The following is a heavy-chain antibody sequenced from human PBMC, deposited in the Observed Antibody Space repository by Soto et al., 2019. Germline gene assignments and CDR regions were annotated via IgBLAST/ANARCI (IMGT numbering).Heavy chain of an antibody. CDR3: ARDSLELGGRNWFDP. Sequence: GGSLRLSCAASGFTFSSYSMNWVRQAPGKGLEWVSSISSSSSYIYYADSVKGRFTISRDNAKNSLYLQMNSLRAEDTAVYYCARDSLELGGRNWFDPCGQGTLVTVSS. CDR1: GFTFSSYS. V-gene: IGHV3-21*01. J-gene: IGHJ5*02. D-gene: IGHD1-7*01. CDR2: ISSSSSYI.